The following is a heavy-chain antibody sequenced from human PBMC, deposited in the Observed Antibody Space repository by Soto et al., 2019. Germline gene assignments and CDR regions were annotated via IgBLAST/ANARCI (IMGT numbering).Heavy chain of an antibody. V-gene: IGHV4-31*02. CDR1: GASIGSGDYY. CDR2: IYYSGGT. D-gene: IGHD3-22*01. J-gene: IGHJ5*02. CDR3: ASIYDSSGYYYGNNWFDP. Sequence: SETLSLTCTVSGASIGSGDYYWSWIRQHPGKGLEWIGYIYYSGGTYYNPSLKSRVTISVDASKNQFSLELSSVTAVDTAVYYCASIYDSSGYYYGNNWFDPWGQGTLVTVSS.